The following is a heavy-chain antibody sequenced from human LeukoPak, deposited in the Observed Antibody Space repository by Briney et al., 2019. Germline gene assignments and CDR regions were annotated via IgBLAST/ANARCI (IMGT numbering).Heavy chain of an antibody. V-gene: IGHV3-23*01. Sequence: GGSLSLSWAASGFTFSNYGMDWVRQAPGKGLEWVSATIARVSSPNYSDSGKGRFTISRDNSKTPLYLKMNSLSAEDTAVYYCAKTTGGNASDYIHNWGQGTLVTVSS. CDR2: TIARVSSP. J-gene: IGHJ4*02. CDR1: GFTFSNYG. D-gene: IGHD4-23*01. CDR3: AKTTGGNASDYIHN.